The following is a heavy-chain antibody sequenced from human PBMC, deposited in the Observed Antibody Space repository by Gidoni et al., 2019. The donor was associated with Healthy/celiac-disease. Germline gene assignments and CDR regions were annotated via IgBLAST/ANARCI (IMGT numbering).Heavy chain of an antibody. CDR3: ARDRVEYQLLKNDYYYYGMDV. CDR1: GFTFSSYS. V-gene: IGHV3-48*01. J-gene: IGHJ6*02. D-gene: IGHD2-2*01. CDR2: ISSSSSTI. Sequence: EVQLVESGGGLVQPGGSLRLSCAASGFTFSSYSMNWVRQAPGKGLEWVSYISSSSSTIYYADSVKGRFTISRDNAKNSLYLQMNSLRAEDTAVYYCARDRVEYQLLKNDYYYYGMDVWGQGTTVTVSS.